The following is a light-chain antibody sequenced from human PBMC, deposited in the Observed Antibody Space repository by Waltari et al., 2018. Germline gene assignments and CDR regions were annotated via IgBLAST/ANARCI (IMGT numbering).Light chain of an antibody. CDR1: QSVSSSY. CDR2: GAS. J-gene: IGKJ2*01. Sequence: EIVLTHSPGTLSSSPGERATLSCRASQSVSSSYLAWYQQKPGQAPRLLIYGASSRATGIPDRFSGSGSGTDFTLTISRLEPEDFAVYYCQQYGSSPYTFGQGTKLEIK. CDR3: QQYGSSPYT. V-gene: IGKV3-20*01.